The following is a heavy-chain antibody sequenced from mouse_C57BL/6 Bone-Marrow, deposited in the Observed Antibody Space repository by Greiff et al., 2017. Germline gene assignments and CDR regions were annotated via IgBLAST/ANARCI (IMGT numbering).Heavy chain of an antibody. V-gene: IGHV1-61*01. D-gene: IGHD1-1*01. J-gene: IGHJ4*01. Sequence: QVQLQQPGAELVRPGSSVKLSCKASGYTFTSYWMDWVKQRPGQGLEWIGNIYPSDSETHYNQKFKDKATLTVDKSSSTDYMQLSSLTSEDSAVYYCARGYYYGSRRDYAMDYWGQGTSVTVSS. CDR1: GYTFTSYW. CDR3: ARGYYYGSRRDYAMDY. CDR2: IYPSDSET.